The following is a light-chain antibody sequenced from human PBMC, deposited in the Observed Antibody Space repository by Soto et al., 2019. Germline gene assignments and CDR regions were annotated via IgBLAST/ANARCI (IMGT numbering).Light chain of an antibody. CDR3: QQYNNYSWT. CDR1: QSVSNW. Sequence: DIQMTQSPSTLSASVGDRVTITCRASQSVSNWLAWYQQRPGKPPKLLIYDASSLQSGVPSRISGSGSGTEFTLTISSLQPDDFATYYCQQYNNYSWTFGQGTKVDIK. V-gene: IGKV1-5*01. CDR2: DAS. J-gene: IGKJ1*01.